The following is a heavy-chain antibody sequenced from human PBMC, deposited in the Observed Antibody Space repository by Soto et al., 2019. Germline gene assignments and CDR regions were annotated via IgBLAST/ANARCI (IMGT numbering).Heavy chain of an antibody. D-gene: IGHD6-19*01. CDR1: VFTFSYYA. V-gene: IGHV3-30-3*01. CDR2: ISYDGSNK. Sequence: GGSLRLSCAASVFTFSYYAMHWVRQAPGKGLGWVAVISYDGSNKYHADSVKGRFTISRDNSKNTLYLQMNSLTTEDTAVYYCARADIQGRWLANAFDIWGQGTMVTVSS. CDR3: ARADIQGRWLANAFDI. J-gene: IGHJ3*02.